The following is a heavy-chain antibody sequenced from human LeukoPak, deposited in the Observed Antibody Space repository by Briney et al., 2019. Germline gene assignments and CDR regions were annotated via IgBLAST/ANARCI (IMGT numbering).Heavy chain of an antibody. D-gene: IGHD6-6*01. J-gene: IGHJ4*02. CDR2: INHSGST. CDR3: ARGRIAARPYYDY. V-gene: IGHV4-34*01. CDR1: GGSISSYY. Sequence: SETLSLTCTVSGGSISSYYWSWIRQPPGKGLEWIGEINHSGSTNYNPSLKSRVTISVDTSKNQFSLKLSSVTAADTAVYYCARGRIAARPYYDYWGQGTLVTVSS.